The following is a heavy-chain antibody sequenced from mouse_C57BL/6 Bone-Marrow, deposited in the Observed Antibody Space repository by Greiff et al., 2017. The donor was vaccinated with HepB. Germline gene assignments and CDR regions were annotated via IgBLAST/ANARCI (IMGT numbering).Heavy chain of an antibody. Sequence: EVKLMESGGGLVQPGGSMKLSCVASGFTFSNYWMNWVRQSPEKGLEWVAQIRLKSDNYATHYAESVKGRFTISRDDSKSSVYLQMNNLRAEDTGIYYCNGGRYYYAMDYWGQGTSVTVSS. D-gene: IGHD1-1*01. CDR2: IRLKSDNYAT. V-gene: IGHV6-3*01. CDR1: GFTFSNYW. CDR3: NGGRYYYAMDY. J-gene: IGHJ4*01.